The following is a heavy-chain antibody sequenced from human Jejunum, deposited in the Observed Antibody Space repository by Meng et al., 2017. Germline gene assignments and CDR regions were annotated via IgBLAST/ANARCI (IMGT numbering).Heavy chain of an antibody. Sequence: GGSLRLSCAASGFTFSDDFLDWVRQAPGKGLEWVSTISGSGTSTYYADSVKGRFTVSRDNSKNTLCLQMNSLRAEDTAVYYCAKVDKAAGGTSEGWGQGTLVTVSS. CDR3: AKVDKAAGGTSEG. D-gene: IGHD6-13*01. CDR2: ISGSGTST. CDR1: GFTFSDDF. V-gene: IGHV3-23*01. J-gene: IGHJ4*02.